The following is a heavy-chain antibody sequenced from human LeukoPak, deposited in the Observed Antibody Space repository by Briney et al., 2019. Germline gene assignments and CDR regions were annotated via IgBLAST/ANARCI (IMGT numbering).Heavy chain of an antibody. CDR3: TTDPLIVVLVAATN. D-gene: IGHD2-15*01. CDR1: GFTFSYAW. J-gene: IGHJ4*02. Sequence: GGSLRLSCAASGFTFSYAWMTWVRQAPGKGLEWVGRIKSKSDGGTTDYAAPVKGRFTISRDDSKNTLYLQMNSLKTEDTAVYYCTTDPLIVVLVAATNWGQGTLVTVSS. CDR2: IKSKSDGGTT. V-gene: IGHV3-15*01.